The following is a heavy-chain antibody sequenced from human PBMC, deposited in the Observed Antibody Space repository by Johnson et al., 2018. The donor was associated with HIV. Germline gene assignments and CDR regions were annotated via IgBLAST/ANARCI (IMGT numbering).Heavy chain of an antibody. J-gene: IGHJ3*02. Sequence: QVQLVESGGGLVQPGRSLRLSCAASGFTFSSYALHWVRQAPGKGLAWVAVISYDGSNKYYADSVKGRFTISRDNSKNTLYLQMNSLRAEDTAVYYCASWGVGSSWNHDAFDIWGQGTMVTVSS. CDR2: ISYDGSNK. V-gene: IGHV3-30-3*01. CDR3: ASWGVGSSWNHDAFDI. D-gene: IGHD6-13*01. CDR1: GFTFSSYA.